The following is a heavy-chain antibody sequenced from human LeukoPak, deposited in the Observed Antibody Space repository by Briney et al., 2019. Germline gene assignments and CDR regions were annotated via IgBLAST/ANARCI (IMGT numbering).Heavy chain of an antibody. CDR3: ARPRQWLVRAPDAFDI. Sequence: SETLSLTCAVYGGSFSGYYWSWIRQPPGKGLEWIGEINHSGSTNYNPSLKSRVPISVDTSKNLFSLKLSSVTAADTAVYYCARPRQWLVRAPDAFDIWGQGTMVTVSS. CDR2: INHSGST. D-gene: IGHD6-19*01. V-gene: IGHV4-34*01. J-gene: IGHJ3*02. CDR1: GGSFSGYY.